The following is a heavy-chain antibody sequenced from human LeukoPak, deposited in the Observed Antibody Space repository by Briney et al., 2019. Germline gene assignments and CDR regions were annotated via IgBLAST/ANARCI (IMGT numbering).Heavy chain of an antibody. J-gene: IGHJ6*03. CDR1: GGSFSGYY. Sequence: PSETLSLTCAVYGGSFSGYYWSWIRQPPGKGLEWIGEINHSGSTNYNPSLKSRVTISVDTSKNQFSLKLSSVTAADTAVYYCARIKLGYCSSTSCYGSLYYYYYYMDVWGKGTTVTVSS. CDR3: ARIKLGYCSSTSCYGSLYYYYYYMDV. D-gene: IGHD2-2*01. CDR2: INHSGST. V-gene: IGHV4-34*01.